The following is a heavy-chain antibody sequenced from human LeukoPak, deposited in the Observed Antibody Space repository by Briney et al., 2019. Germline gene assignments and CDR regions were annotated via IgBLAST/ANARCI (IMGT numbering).Heavy chain of an antibody. V-gene: IGHV4-34*01. CDR1: GGSFSGYY. CDR2: INHSGST. J-gene: IGHJ4*02. Sequence: SETLSLTCAVYGGSFSGYYWSWIRQPPGKGLEWVGEINHSGSTNYNPSLKSRVTISVDTSKNQFSLKLSSVTAADTAVYYCARGRSGPPVLAYYYDSSGYYRVPFDYWGQGTLVTVSS. D-gene: IGHD3-22*01. CDR3: ARGRSGPPVLAYYYDSSGYYRVPFDY.